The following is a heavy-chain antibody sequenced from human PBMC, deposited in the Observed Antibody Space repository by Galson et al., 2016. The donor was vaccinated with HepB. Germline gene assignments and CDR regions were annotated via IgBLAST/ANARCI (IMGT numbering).Heavy chain of an antibody. D-gene: IGHD3-3*01. J-gene: IGHJ4*02. CDR2: IKSDGSKI. Sequence: SLRLSCAASGFTFSTYAIHWVRQASGKGLEWVSQIKSDGSKINYADSVKGRFTISRDNAGNTLYLQMNSLRAEDTAVYYCSTLRDFWSGWGQGTLVTVSP. V-gene: IGHV3-74*01. CDR3: STLRDFWSG. CDR1: GFTFSTYA.